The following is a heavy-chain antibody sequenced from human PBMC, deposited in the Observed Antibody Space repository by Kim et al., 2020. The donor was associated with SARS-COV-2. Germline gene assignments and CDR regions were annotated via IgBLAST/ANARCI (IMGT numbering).Heavy chain of an antibody. D-gene: IGHD4-17*01. V-gene: IGHV3-23*01. CDR3: AKAGDYLSAFDI. Sequence: GGSLRLSCAASGFTFSSYAMSWVRQAPGKGLEWVSAISGSGGSTYYADSMKGRFTISRDNSKNTLYLQMNSLRAEDTAVYYCAKAGDYLSAFDIWGQGTMVTVSS. CDR2: ISGSGGST. CDR1: GFTFSSYA. J-gene: IGHJ3*02.